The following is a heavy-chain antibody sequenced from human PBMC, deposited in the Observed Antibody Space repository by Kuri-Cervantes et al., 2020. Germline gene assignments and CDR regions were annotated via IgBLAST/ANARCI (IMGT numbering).Heavy chain of an antibody. J-gene: IGHJ6*03. Sequence: SGPTLVKPTETLTLTCTVSGFSLSNARMGVSWIRQPPGKGLEWVGYMFYSGGTNYNPSFKSRVTISIDTSKNQFPLKLTSVTAADTAVYYCARVPYDFCSGFSYYYYYYMDVWCKGTTVTVSS. D-gene: IGHD3-3*01. CDR1: GFSLSNARMG. CDR2: MFYSGGT. V-gene: IGHV4-61*01. CDR3: ARVPYDFCSGFSYYYYYYMDV.